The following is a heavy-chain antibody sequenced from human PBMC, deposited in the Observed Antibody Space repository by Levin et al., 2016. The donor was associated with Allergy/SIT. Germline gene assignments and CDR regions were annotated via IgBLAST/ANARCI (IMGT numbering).Heavy chain of an antibody. V-gene: IGHV1-18*04. D-gene: IGHD2-2*01. J-gene: IGHJ6*02. CDR3: ARRQYGYCSSTSCSIYYYYGMDV. CDR1: GYTFTSYG. CDR2: ISAYNGNT. Sequence: ASVKVSCKASGYTFTSYGISWVRQAPGQGLEWMGWISAYNGNTNYAQKLQGRVTMTTDTSTSTAYMELRSLRSDDTAVYYCARRQYGYCSSTSCSIYYYYGMDVWGQGTTVTVSS.